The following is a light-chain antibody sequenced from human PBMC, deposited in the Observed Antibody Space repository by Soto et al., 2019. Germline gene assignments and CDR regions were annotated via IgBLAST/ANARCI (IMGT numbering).Light chain of an antibody. J-gene: IGLJ2*01. CDR1: SGSIARDY. CDR2: EDN. V-gene: IGLV6-57*02. Sequence: NFMLTQPHSVSESPGKTVTISCTGSSGSIARDYVQWYQQRPGSVPTTVIYEDNQRPSGVPDRFSGSIDSSSNSASLTISELNTEDEADYYCQSYHSSNVVFGGGTKLTVL. CDR3: QSYHSSNVV.